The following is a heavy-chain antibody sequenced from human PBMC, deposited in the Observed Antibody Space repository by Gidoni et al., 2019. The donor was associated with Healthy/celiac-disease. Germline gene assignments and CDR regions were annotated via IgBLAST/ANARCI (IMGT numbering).Heavy chain of an antibody. CDR2: IIPNLGIA. Sequence: GLEWMGRIIPNLGIANYAQKFQARVTTTADKSTSTAYMEPSSLRSEDTAVYYCATPDYSTYGWFDPWGQGTLVTVSS. J-gene: IGHJ5*02. CDR3: ATPDYSTYGWFDP. D-gene: IGHD4-4*01. V-gene: IGHV1-69*02.